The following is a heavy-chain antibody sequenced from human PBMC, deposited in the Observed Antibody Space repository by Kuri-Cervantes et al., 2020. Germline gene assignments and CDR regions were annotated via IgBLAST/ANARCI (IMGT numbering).Heavy chain of an antibody. CDR1: GFTFSNYA. Sequence: GESLKISCAASGFTFSNYAIHWVRPAPGKGLEWVSYISSSGSAIYYADSVKGRFTISRDNAKNSLYLQMNSLRAEDTAVYYCARVRGSGSYAYVADWGQGILVTVSS. CDR3: ARVRGSGSYAYVAD. D-gene: IGHD3-10*01. CDR2: ISSSGSAI. V-gene: IGHV3-48*03. J-gene: IGHJ4*01.